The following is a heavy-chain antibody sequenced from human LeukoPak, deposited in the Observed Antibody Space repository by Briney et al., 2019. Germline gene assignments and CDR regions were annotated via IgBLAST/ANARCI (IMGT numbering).Heavy chain of an antibody. J-gene: IGHJ4*02. CDR3: ARDWSRGSYSSCWYRDDY. Sequence: PGGSLRLSCAASGFTFSSYSMNWVRQAPGKGLAWVSCINSSSSYIYYADSVKGRFTISRDNAKNSLYLQMNSLRAEDTAVYYCARDWSRGSYSSCWYRDDYWGQGTLVTVSS. CDR2: INSSSSYI. CDR1: GFTFSSYS. D-gene: IGHD6-19*01. V-gene: IGHV3-21*01.